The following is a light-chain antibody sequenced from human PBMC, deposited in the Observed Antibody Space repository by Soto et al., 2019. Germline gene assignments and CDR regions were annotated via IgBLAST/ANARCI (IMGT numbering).Light chain of an antibody. Sequence: AIQMTQSPSSLSASVGDRVTITCRASQAIRNELGWYQQKPGKAPELLIYGASTLQSGVPSRFSGSGFGTEFTLTISNLQPTDFATYYCLQDYNYPPTFGQGTKVEI. J-gene: IGKJ1*01. CDR3: LQDYNYPPT. CDR1: QAIRNE. V-gene: IGKV1-6*01. CDR2: GAS.